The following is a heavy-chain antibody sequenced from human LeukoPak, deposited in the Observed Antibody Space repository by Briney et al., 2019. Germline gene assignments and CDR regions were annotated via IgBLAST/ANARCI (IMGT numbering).Heavy chain of an antibody. J-gene: IGHJ3*01. V-gene: IGHV4-39*07. CDR2: IYHSGST. CDR1: GGSISSSSYY. CDR3: ARAGPTVVNSAFDF. D-gene: IGHD4-23*01. Sequence: SETLSLTCTVSGGSISSSSYYWGWIRQPPGKGLEWIGSIYHSGSTYYNPSLKSRVTISVDTSKNQFSLKLSPVTAADTAVYYCARAGPTVVNSAFDFGGQGTMATVSS.